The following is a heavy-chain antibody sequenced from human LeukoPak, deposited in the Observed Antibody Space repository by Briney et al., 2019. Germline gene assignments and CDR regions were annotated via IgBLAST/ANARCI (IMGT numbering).Heavy chain of an antibody. CDR1: GYTFTSYW. D-gene: IGHD5-18*01. V-gene: IGHV5-51*01. CDR3: ATRAVDTAMVYNWFDP. CDR2: IYPGDSDT. J-gene: IGHJ5*02. Sequence: GESLQISCKGSGYTFTSYWIGWVRQMPGKGVEWMGIIYPGDSDTRYSPSFQGQVTISADKSISTAYLQWSSLKASDTAMYYCATRAVDTAMVYNWFDPWGQGTLVTVSS.